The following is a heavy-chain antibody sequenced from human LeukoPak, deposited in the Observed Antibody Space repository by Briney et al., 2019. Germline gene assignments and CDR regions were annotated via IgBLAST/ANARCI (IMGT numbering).Heavy chain of an antibody. CDR3: ARDRGILTGYPKDYYYYGMDV. V-gene: IGHV3-30*02. CDR1: GFTFSSYG. D-gene: IGHD3-9*01. Sequence: GGSLRLSWAASGFTFSSYGMHGVRQPQAKGREWVAFIRYDGSNKYCADSVKGRFTISRDNSKNTLYLQMNSLRAEDTAVYYCARDRGILTGYPKDYYYYGMDVWGQGTTVTVSS. J-gene: IGHJ6*02. CDR2: IRYDGSNK.